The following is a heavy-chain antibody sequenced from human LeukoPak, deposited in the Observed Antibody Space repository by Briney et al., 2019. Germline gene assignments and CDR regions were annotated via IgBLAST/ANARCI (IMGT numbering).Heavy chain of an antibody. CDR1: GGSISSGSYY. J-gene: IGHJ4*02. CDR2: IYTSGIT. V-gene: IGHV4-61*02. D-gene: IGHD6-13*01. CDR3: ARLQQLTFDY. Sequence: SQTLSLTCTVSGGSISSGSYYWSWIRQPPGKGLEWIGRIYTSGITNYNPALKSRVTISVDTSKNQFSLKLSSVTAADTAVYYCARLQQLTFDYWGQGTLVTVSS.